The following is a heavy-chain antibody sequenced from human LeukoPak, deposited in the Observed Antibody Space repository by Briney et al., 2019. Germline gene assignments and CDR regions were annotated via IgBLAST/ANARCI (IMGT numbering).Heavy chain of an antibody. Sequence: ASVRVSCKASGYTFSNHGVTWVRQARGQGLEWMGWINAYNGNTNYAKKFQGRVTMTKITSTSTAYMELRSLRSDDTAVYYCAREHYDSSAYYLNGYWGQGTLVTVSS. CDR2: INAYNGNT. V-gene: IGHV1-18*01. CDR3: AREHYDSSAYYLNGY. D-gene: IGHD3-22*01. CDR1: GYTFSNHG. J-gene: IGHJ4*02.